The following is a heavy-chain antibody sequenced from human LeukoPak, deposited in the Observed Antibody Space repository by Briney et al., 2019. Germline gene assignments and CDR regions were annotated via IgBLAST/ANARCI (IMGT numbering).Heavy chain of an antibody. J-gene: IGHJ5*02. CDR1: GLTVSRNY. V-gene: IGHV3-53*01. CDR3: ARLRSTTSIGFDP. Sequence: QLWGSLRLSCAASGLTVSRNYMSWVRQAPGKGLESVSVIYSGGSAYYADSVRGRFTISRDNAKNTLYLQVHTLRAEDTAVYYCARLRSTTSIGFDPWGQGTLVTVSS. CDR2: IYSGGSA. D-gene: IGHD2-2*01.